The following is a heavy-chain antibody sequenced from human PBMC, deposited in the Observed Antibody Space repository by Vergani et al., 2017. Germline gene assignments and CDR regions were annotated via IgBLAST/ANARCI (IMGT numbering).Heavy chain of an antibody. CDR1: GFRFDQFG. D-gene: IGHD2/OR15-2a*01. CDR3: ARGGLYSFYYFMNV. J-gene: IGHJ6*03. CDR2: ISFNGLTV. V-gene: IGHV3-20*01. Sequence: EVELVDSGGKVVRPGGSLRLSCVASGFRFDQFGMMWVRQSPGKGPELVAGISFNGLTVGYSESVEGRFNISRDNSKKSLFLQMSNVRAEDTASYHCARGGLYSFYYFMNVWGNGTTVKVSS.